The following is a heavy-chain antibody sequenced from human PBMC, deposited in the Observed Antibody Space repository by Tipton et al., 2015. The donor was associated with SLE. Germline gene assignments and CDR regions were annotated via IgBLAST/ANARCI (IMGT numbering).Heavy chain of an antibody. J-gene: IGHJ3*02. D-gene: IGHD3-10*01. Sequence: TLSLTCTLYGGSFSGYHWSWVRQSSGKGLEWIGEINSSGRTNYNPSLESRVTISLSTSKNQLSLTLTSVTAADTAVYYCARSVAHYYESGSLDRWGQGTMVTVSS. CDR3: ARSVAHYYESGSLDR. CDR2: INSSGRT. V-gene: IGHV4-34*01. CDR1: GGSFSGYH.